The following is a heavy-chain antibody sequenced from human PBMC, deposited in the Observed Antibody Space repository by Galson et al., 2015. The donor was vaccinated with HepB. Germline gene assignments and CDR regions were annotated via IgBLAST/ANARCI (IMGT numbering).Heavy chain of an antibody. Sequence: SLRLSCAASGFTFSSYGTHWVRQAPGKGLEWVAVIWYDGSNKYYADSVKGRFTISRDNSKNTLYLQMNSLRAEDTAVYYCARDRAPSSGRWFDPWGQGTLVTVSS. D-gene: IGHD3-22*01. CDR2: IWYDGSNK. CDR1: GFTFSSYG. CDR3: ARDRAPSSGRWFDP. J-gene: IGHJ5*02. V-gene: IGHV3-33*01.